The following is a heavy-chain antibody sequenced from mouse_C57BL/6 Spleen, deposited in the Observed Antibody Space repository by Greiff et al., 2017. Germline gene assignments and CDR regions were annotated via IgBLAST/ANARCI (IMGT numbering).Heavy chain of an antibody. D-gene: IGHD1-1*01. V-gene: IGHV1-82*01. Sequence: QVQLQQSGPELVKPGASVKISCKASGYAFRSSWMNWVKQRPGKGLEWIGRIYPGDGDTNYNGKFKGKATLTADKSSSPAYMQLSSLTSEDSAVYFCARSITTVVATDWGQGTTLTVSS. CDR2: IYPGDGDT. CDR3: ARSITTVVATD. CDR1: GYAFRSSW. J-gene: IGHJ2*01.